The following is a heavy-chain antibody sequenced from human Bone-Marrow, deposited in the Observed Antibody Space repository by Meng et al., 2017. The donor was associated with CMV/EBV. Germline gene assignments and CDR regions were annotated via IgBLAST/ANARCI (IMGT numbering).Heavy chain of an antibody. CDR1: GGSISSYY. V-gene: IGHV4-59*01. D-gene: IGHD3-3*01. Sequence: SETLSLTCTVSGGSISSYYWSWIRQPPGKGLEWIGYIYYSGSTNYNPSLKSRVTISVDTSKNQFSLKLSSVTAADTAVYYCASHSGGFWSGSRPGRYYFAYWGQGTLVTVSS. J-gene: IGHJ4*02. CDR3: ASHSGGFWSGSRPGRYYFAY. CDR2: IYYSGST.